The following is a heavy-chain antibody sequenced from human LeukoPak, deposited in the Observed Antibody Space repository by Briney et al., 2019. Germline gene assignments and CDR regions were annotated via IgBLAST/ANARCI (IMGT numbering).Heavy chain of an antibody. CDR2: IWFDGSNK. CDR1: GLTFSSYG. CDR3: ARDPGYCFNGRCPDDAFDI. J-gene: IGHJ3*02. Sequence: GGSLTLSCAASGLTFSSYGMHWVRQAPGKGLEWVALIWFDGSNKYYADSVKGRFTISRDNSKNTLYLQMNSLRAEDTAVYYCARDPGYCFNGRCPDDAFDIWGQGTMVTVSS. V-gene: IGHV3-33*01. D-gene: IGHD2-15*01.